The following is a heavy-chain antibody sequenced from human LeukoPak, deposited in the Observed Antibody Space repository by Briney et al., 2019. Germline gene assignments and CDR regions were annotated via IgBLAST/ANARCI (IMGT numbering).Heavy chain of an antibody. CDR3: ARDFDMGITPGDDFDF. CDR2: IKEDGTYT. D-gene: IGHD3-9*01. CDR1: GFSFSKYW. Sequence: PGGSLRLSCAASGFSFSKYWMHWVRQTPGEGLVWDSRIKEDGTYTSYADSVKGRFTISRDNARNTVFLQMNSLRAEDTAVYYCARDFDMGITPGDDFDFWGQGTLVTVSP. J-gene: IGHJ4*02. V-gene: IGHV3-74*01.